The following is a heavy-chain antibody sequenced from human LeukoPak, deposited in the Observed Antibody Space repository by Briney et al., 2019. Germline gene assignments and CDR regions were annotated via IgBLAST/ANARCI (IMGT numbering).Heavy chain of an antibody. D-gene: IGHD3-3*01. CDR2: INPNSGGT. CDR1: GYTFTGYY. CDR3: ARESGPDYDFWGDY. V-gene: IGHV1-2*04. J-gene: IGHJ4*02. Sequence: ASVKVSCKASGYTFTGYYMHWVRQAPGQGLEWMGWINPNSGGTNYAQKFQGWVTMTRDTSISTAYMELSRLRSDDTAVYYCARESGPDYDFWGDYWGQGTLVTVSS.